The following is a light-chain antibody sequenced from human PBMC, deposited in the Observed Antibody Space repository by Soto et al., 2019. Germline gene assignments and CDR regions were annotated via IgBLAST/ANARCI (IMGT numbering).Light chain of an antibody. Sequence: QSALTQPASVSGSPGQSITVSCTGTSSDIWTYNLVSWYQQHPGKAPKLIISEGSKRPSGVSNRFSGSKSGNTASLTISGLQAEDEADYYCCSYAGSTTYVVFGGGTQLTVL. CDR3: CSYAGSTTYVV. V-gene: IGLV2-23*01. CDR2: EGS. CDR1: SSDIWTYNL. J-gene: IGLJ2*01.